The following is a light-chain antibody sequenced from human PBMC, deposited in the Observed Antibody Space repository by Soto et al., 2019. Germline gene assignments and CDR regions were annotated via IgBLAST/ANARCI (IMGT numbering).Light chain of an antibody. V-gene: IGLV2-14*01. Sequence: QAVVTQPASVSGSPGQSITISCTGTSSDVGGYNYVSWYQQHPGKAPKLMIYDVSNRPSGVSNGFSGSKSGNTASLTISGLQAEDEADYYCSSYTSSSTLRVFGGGTKLTVL. CDR3: SSYTSSSTLRV. J-gene: IGLJ2*01. CDR2: DVS. CDR1: SSDVGGYNY.